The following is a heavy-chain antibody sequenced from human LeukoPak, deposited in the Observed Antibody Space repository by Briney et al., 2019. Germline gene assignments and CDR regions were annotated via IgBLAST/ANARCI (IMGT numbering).Heavy chain of an antibody. D-gene: IGHD6-19*01. CDR1: GFTFSSYS. V-gene: IGHV3-48*02. CDR3: AAKSGYSSGSVT. J-gene: IGHJ5*02. Sequence: KTGGSLRLSCAASGFTFSSYSMNWVRQAPGKGLEWVSYISSSSTIYYADSVKGRFTISRDNAKNSLYLQMNSLRDEDTAVYYCAAKSGYSSGSVTWGQGTLVTVSS. CDR2: ISSSSTI.